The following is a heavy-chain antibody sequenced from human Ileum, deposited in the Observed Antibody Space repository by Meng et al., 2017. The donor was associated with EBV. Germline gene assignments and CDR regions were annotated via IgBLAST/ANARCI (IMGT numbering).Heavy chain of an antibody. V-gene: IGHV4-30-4*01. J-gene: IGHJ4*02. Sequence: QGQLRGAGPGLVKPSQALSLTCTVSVGSISSGDYYWSWIRQPPGKGLEWIGYIYNSGSTYYNPSLKSRVTISVDTSKNQFSLKLRFVTAADTAVYYCAREGRSHQVGVSVYWGQGNLVTVSS. CDR3: AREGRSHQVGVSVY. D-gene: IGHD2-21*01. CDR2: IYNSGST. CDR1: VGSISSGDYY.